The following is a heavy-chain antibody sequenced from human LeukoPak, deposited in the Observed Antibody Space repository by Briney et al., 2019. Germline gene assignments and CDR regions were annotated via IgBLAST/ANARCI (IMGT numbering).Heavy chain of an antibody. CDR2: INHSGST. CDR3: ARGIGSSGWYFDY. D-gene: IGHD6-19*01. CDR1: GGSISSSNW. J-gene: IGHJ4*02. Sequence: SETLSLTCAVSGGSISSSNWWSWVRQPPGKGLEWIGEINHSGSTNYNPSLKSRVTISVDTSKNQFSLKLSSVTAADTAVYYCARGIGSSGWYFDYWGQGTLVTVSS. V-gene: IGHV4-4*02.